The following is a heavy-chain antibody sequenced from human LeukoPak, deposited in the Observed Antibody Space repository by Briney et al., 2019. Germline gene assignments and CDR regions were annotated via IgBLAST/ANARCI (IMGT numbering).Heavy chain of an antibody. CDR2: ISINGGTT. D-gene: IGHD6-19*01. CDR1: GVTLLTAT. Sequence: PGGALRHSSSAPGVTLLTATLHGGRHAPGKGLEYGSGISINGGTTYHADSVKGRFTVSRDNSENTLYLQMSSLRAEDSAVYYCVNLGQWLVPDCYYGMDVWGQGTTVTVSS. J-gene: IGHJ6*02. V-gene: IGHV3-64D*06. CDR3: VNLGQWLVPDCYYGMDV.